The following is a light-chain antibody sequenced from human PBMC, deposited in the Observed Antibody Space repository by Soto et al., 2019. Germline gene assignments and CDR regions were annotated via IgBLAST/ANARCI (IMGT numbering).Light chain of an antibody. CDR1: QGIRND. CDR2: DAS. Sequence: DIQMTQSPSSLSASVGDRVTITCRASQGIRNDLNWYQQKPGKAPVLLIYDASSLQSGVPSRFSGSGSGTDFTLIISNLQPEDLATYYCQQSYRTLLTFGGGTKVDIK. V-gene: IGKV1-39*01. CDR3: QQSYRTLLT. J-gene: IGKJ4*01.